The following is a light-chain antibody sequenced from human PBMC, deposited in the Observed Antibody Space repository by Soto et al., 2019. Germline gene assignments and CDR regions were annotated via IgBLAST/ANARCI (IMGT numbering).Light chain of an antibody. J-gene: IGLJ1*01. CDR2: IND. Sequence: QSVLTQPPSASGTPGQRITISCSGSSSNIGDNPVNWYQQFPGAAPKLLIYINDQRPSGVPDRFSGSKSGTSASLAISGLQPEDEADYYCAARDDSLNALFGTGTKLTVL. CDR1: SSNIGDNP. V-gene: IGLV1-44*01. CDR3: AARDDSLNAL.